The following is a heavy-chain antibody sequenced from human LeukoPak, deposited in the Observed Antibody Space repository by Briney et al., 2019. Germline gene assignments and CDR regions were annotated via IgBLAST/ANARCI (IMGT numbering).Heavy chain of an antibody. Sequence: PGGSLRVSCTASGFTFSNYCMHWVRQTPGKGLIWVSRICPGGTITNYADSVKGRFTISRDDAKNMMFLQMNSLRADDTAVYYCVRDFRSADYWGQGTLVTVSS. V-gene: IGHV3-74*01. CDR3: VRDFRSADY. J-gene: IGHJ4*02. CDR2: ICPGGTIT. CDR1: GFTFSNYC.